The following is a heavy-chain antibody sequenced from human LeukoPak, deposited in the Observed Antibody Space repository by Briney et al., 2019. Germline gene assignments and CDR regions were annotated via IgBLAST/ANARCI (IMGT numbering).Heavy chain of an antibody. J-gene: IGHJ2*01. Sequence: PGGSLRLSCAASGFTVSSNYMSWVRQAPGKGLEWVSVIYSGGSTYYADSVKGRFTISRDNSKNTLYLQMNSLRAEDTAVYYCARGAGDSSGYYSNYWSFDLWGRGTLVTVSS. CDR2: IYSGGST. CDR1: GFTVSSNY. D-gene: IGHD3-22*01. V-gene: IGHV3-66*01. CDR3: ARGAGDSSGYYSNYWSFDL.